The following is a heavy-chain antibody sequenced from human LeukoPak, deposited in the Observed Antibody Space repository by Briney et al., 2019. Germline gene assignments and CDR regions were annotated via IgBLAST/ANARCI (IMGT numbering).Heavy chain of an antibody. D-gene: IGHD3-22*01. Sequence: SVKVSCKASGGTFSSYAISWMRQAPGQGLEWMGGIIPIFGTANYAQKFQGRVTITADESTSTAYMELSSLRSEDTAVYYCARDYYYDSSGYYFDGYYGMDVWGQGTTVTVSS. V-gene: IGHV1-69*13. CDR1: GGTFSSYA. CDR3: ARDYYYDSSGYYFDGYYGMDV. J-gene: IGHJ6*02. CDR2: IIPIFGTA.